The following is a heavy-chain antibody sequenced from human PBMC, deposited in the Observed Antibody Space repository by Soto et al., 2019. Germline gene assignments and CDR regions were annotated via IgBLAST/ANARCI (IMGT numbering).Heavy chain of an antibody. CDR1: EFTFSTYE. D-gene: IGHD7-27*01. Sequence: GGSLRLSCAASEFTFSTYEMNWVRQAPGKGLEWVSYISSGGGTIYYADSVKGRFTISRDNAKNSLYLQMNSLRAEDTAVYYCATFPRSSKWGYWGQGTLVTVSS. V-gene: IGHV3-48*03. J-gene: IGHJ4*02. CDR2: ISSGGGTI. CDR3: ATFPRSSKWGY.